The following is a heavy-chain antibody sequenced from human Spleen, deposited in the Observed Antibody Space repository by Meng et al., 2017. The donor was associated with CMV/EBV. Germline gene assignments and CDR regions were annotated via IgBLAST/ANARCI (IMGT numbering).Heavy chain of an antibody. CDR1: GYPFTSFY. V-gene: IGHV1-46*01. D-gene: IGHD5-24*01. CDR2: INPSGGST. CDR3: ARDTRMATLDY. J-gene: IGHJ4*02. Sequence: ASVKVSCKASGYPFTSFYIHWVRQAPGQGLEWMGIINPSGGSTSYAQKFQGRVTMTRDTSTSTVYMELSSLRSEDTAVYYCARDTRMATLDYWGQGTLVTVSS.